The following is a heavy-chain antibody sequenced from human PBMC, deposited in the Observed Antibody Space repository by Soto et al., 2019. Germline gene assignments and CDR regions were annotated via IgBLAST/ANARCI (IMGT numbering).Heavy chain of an antibody. D-gene: IGHD3-16*01. Sequence: HITLKESGPTLVKPTQPLTLTCIFSGFSFSADGVGVGWIRRPPGKTLEWLALLYWDDDTRYRPSLKSRLTITKDASKNQVVLTMTNMDPLDTATYYCAHAFGGTSWPNDAFDVWGQGTLVTVSS. CDR3: AHAFGGTSWPNDAFDV. J-gene: IGHJ3*01. V-gene: IGHV2-5*02. CDR2: LYWDDDT. CDR1: GFSFSADGVG.